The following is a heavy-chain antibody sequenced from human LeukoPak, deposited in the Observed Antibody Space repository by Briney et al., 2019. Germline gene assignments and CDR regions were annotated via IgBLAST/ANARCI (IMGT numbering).Heavy chain of an antibody. Sequence: ASVKVSCKASGYTFTSYAMNWVRQAPGQGLEWMGWINPNTGDPTYAQGFTGRFVFSLDTSVGTTYLQISSLKAEDTAVYYCGRAYQPLGGLSFPDQWGQGTLVTVSS. CDR2: INPNTGDP. CDR3: GRAYQPLGGLSFPDQ. V-gene: IGHV7-4-1*02. D-gene: IGHD3-16*02. J-gene: IGHJ5*02. CDR1: GYTFTSYA.